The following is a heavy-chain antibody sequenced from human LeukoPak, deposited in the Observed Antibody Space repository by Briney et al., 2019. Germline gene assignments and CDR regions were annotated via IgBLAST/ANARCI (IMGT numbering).Heavy chain of an antibody. V-gene: IGHV3-23*01. CDR2: IVGHGDQY. D-gene: IGHD5-24*01. CDR3: ARWRWLQFSYFDY. Sequence: PGGSLRLSCAASGFTFNNHAMSWFRQAPGKGLEWLSSIVGHGDQYFYADSVKGRFIISRDNSRNTLSLQMNSLTAADTAVYYCARWRWLQFSYFDYWGQGTLVTVSS. J-gene: IGHJ4*02. CDR1: GFTFNNHA.